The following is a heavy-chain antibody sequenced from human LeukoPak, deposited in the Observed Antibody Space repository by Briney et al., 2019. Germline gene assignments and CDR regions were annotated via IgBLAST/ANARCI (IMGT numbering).Heavy chain of an antibody. CDR2: SGPNSVGT. V-gene: IGHV1-2*02. J-gene: IGHJ5*02. CDR3: ARSNIATRRGQNWFDP. D-gene: IGHD6-6*01. Sequence: ASVKVPCKASGYTFTGYYLQWVRQPPGQGLEGMGWSGPNSVGTNYAQNFQGRVTMTRDTSVNTAYMELSSLRSDDTAVYYCARSNIATRRGQNWFDPWGPGTLVTVSS. CDR1: GYTFTGYY.